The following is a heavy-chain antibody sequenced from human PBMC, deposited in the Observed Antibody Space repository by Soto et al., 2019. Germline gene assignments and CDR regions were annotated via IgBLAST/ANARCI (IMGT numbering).Heavy chain of an antibody. CDR1: GFPFRSHA. J-gene: IGHJ6*02. V-gene: IGHV3-30-3*01. CDR3: ARDRIASGLRAMDV. D-gene: IGHD6-13*01. Sequence: QVQLLVSGGGVVQPGKSLRLSCAASGFPFRSHAMHWVRQAPGKGLEWVAVISYNGNNIEYYADSVKGRFTISRDNSKSTLYLQMNSLRGEDTAIYFCARDRIASGLRAMDVWGQGTPVIVSS. CDR2: ISYNGNNIE.